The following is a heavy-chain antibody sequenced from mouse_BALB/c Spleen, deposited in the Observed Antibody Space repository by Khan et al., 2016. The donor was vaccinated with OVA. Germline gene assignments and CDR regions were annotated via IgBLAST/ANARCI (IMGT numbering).Heavy chain of an antibody. Sequence: QVQLQQSGAELAKPGASVKMSCKASGYTFTTYWMHWVKQRPGQGLEWIGYINPTTGYTDYNDKFKDRATLSAEKSSSTAYMQLNSLTSEDSAVYYCTRDSFDYWGQGTPLTVSS. J-gene: IGHJ2*01. CDR2: INPTTGYT. CDR1: GYTFTTYW. CDR3: TRDSFDY. V-gene: IGHV1-7*01.